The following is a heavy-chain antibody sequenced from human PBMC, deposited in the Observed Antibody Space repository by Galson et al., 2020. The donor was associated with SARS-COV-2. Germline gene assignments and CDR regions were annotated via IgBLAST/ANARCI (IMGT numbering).Heavy chain of an antibody. CDR2: ISHSGGT. D-gene: IGHD4-17*01. Sequence: LRLSCAVSGTSISSGSYSWNWIRQPPGKGLEWIGYISHSGGTYYNPSLKSRVTISGDRSKNQFSLRLSSVTAADTAVYYCARLHYGEYAPEAFDIWGPGTRVTVAS. V-gene: IGHV4-30-2*01. J-gene: IGHJ3*02. CDR3: ARLHYGEYAPEAFDI. CDR1: GTSISSGSYS.